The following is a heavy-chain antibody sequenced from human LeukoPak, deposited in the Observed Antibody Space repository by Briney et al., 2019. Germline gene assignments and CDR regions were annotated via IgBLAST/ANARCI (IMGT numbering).Heavy chain of an antibody. V-gene: IGHV4-34*01. D-gene: IGHD2-2*01. CDR2: INHSGST. Sequence: MASETLSLTCAVYGGSFSGYYWSWIRQPPGKGLEWIEEINHSGSTNYNPSLKSRVTISVDTSKNQFSLKLSSVTAADTAVYYCARATPIGYCSSTSCYGTYFDYWGQGTLVTVSS. CDR1: GGSFSGYY. CDR3: ARATPIGYCSSTSCYGTYFDY. J-gene: IGHJ4*02.